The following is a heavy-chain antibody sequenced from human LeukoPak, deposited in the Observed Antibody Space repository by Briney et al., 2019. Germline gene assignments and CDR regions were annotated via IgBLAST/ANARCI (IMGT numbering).Heavy chain of an antibody. CDR2: INTDTGTP. V-gene: IGHV7-4-1*02. D-gene: IGHD2-2*01. CDR3: ARVAAMADEY. Sequence: ASVKVSCKASGYTFTTYGINWVRQAPGQGLECMGWINTDTGTPTYAQGFTGRFAFSLDTSVNTAYLQISSLKAEDTAVYYCARVAAMADEYWGQGTLVTVSS. CDR1: GYTFTTYG. J-gene: IGHJ4*02.